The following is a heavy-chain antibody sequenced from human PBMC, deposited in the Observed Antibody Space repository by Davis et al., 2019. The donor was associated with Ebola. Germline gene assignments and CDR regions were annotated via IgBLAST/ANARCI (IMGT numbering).Heavy chain of an antibody. CDR3: AKSGLSFGVVKYHYGMDV. CDR2: ISDSGVGT. D-gene: IGHD3-3*01. Sequence: GGSLRLSCAASGFTFSTYAMSWVRQAPGKGLEWVSSISDSGVGTYYADSVKGRFTISRDNSKKTLYLQMNSLRAEDTAVYYCAKSGLSFGVVKYHYGMDVWGKGTTVTVSS. V-gene: IGHV3-23*01. J-gene: IGHJ6*04. CDR1: GFTFSTYA.